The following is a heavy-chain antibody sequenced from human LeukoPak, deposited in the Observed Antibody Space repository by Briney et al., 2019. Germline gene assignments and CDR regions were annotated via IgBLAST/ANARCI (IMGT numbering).Heavy chain of an antibody. CDR1: GFTFSSYG. J-gene: IGHJ4*02. V-gene: IGHV3-23*01. CDR2: ISGSGGST. D-gene: IGHD3-10*01. Sequence: GGSLRLSCAASGFTFSSYGMSWVRQAPGKGLEWVSAISGSGGSTYYADSVKGRFTISRDNSKNTLYLQMNSLRAEDTAVYYCAKPWEYYYGSGSYSDYWGQGTLVTVSS. CDR3: AKPWEYYYGSGSYSDY.